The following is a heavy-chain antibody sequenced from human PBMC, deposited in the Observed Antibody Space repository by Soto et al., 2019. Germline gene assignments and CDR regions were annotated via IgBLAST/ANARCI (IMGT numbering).Heavy chain of an antibody. Sequence: ASVKVSCKASGYTFTSYGISWVRQAPGQGLEWMGWISAYNGNTNYAQKLQGRVTMTTDTSTSTAYMELRSLRSDDTAVYYCARVGRLTYYYDSSRFRLFDYWGQGTLVTVSS. CDR1: GYTFTSYG. V-gene: IGHV1-18*04. D-gene: IGHD3-22*01. CDR2: ISAYNGNT. CDR3: ARVGRLTYYYDSSRFRLFDY. J-gene: IGHJ4*02.